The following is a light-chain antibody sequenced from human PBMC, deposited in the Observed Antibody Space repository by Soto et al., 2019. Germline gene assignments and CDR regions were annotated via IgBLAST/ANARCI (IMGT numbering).Light chain of an antibody. CDR3: GTWDSSLSVRI. CDR1: SSNIGNHY. Sequence: QSVLTQPPSVSAAPGQTVTISCSGSSSNIGNHYVSWYQQFPGTAPKLLIYDNDKRPSGIPDRFSGSKSGTSATLGITGLQTGDEADYYCGTWDSSLSVRIFGGGTKVTVL. V-gene: IGLV1-51*01. J-gene: IGLJ2*01. CDR2: DND.